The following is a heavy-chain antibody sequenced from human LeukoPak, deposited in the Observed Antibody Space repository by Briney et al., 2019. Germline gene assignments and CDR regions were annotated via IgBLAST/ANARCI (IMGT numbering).Heavy chain of an antibody. CDR1: GYTFTGYF. D-gene: IGHD1-26*01. J-gene: IGHJ6*03. Sequence: ASVKVSCKASGYTFTGYFIHWVRQAPGQGLEYMGWINPNSGNTKYAQKFQGRVTMTRDTSISTAYMELRGLTSDDTAVYYCARGGKAPHYYYYYMDVWGKGTTVTVSS. CDR3: ARGGKAPHYYYYYMDV. CDR2: INPNSGNT. V-gene: IGHV1-2*02.